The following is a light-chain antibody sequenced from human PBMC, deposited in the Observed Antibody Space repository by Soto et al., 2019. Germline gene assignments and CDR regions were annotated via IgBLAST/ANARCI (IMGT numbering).Light chain of an antibody. CDR1: QSVISNY. CDR2: AAS. CDR3: QQYGSSLTWT. Sequence: EVVLTQSPGTVSLSPGERVTLSCRASQSVISNYLAWFQQRPGQAPRLLIYAASSRATGIPDRFSGSGSGTAFTLSISRLEPEDFAVYYCQQYGSSLTWTFGQGTKVEIK. V-gene: IGKV3-20*01. J-gene: IGKJ1*01.